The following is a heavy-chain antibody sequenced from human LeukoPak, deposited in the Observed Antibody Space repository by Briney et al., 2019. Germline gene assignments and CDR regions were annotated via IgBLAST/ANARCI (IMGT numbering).Heavy chain of an antibody. CDR1: GFTFSSYA. CDR3: ARTRDIGGVTAILDY. Sequence: AGGSLRLSCAASGFTFSSYAMHWVRQAPGKGLEWVAVISYDGSNKYYADSVKGRFTISRDNSKNTLYLQMNSLRAGDTAVYYWARTRDIGGVTAILDYWGQGTLVTVSS. CDR2: ISYDGSNK. D-gene: IGHD2-21*02. V-gene: IGHV3-30-3*01. J-gene: IGHJ4*02.